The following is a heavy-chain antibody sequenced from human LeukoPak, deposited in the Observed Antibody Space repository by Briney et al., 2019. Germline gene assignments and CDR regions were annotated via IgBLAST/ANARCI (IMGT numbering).Heavy chain of an antibody. J-gene: IGHJ5*02. Sequence: SETLSLICTASGGSISSYYWSWIRQPPGKGLEWIGDIYYSGSINYNPSLKSRVTISVDTSKNQFSLKLSSVTAADTAVYYCASSTGTTRYNWFDPWGQGTLVTVSS. D-gene: IGHD1-1*01. CDR2: IYYSGSI. V-gene: IGHV4-59*01. CDR1: GGSISSYY. CDR3: ASSTGTTRYNWFDP.